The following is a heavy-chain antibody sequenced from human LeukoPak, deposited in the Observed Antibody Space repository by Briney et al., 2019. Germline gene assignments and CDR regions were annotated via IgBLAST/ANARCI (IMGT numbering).Heavy chain of an antibody. J-gene: IGHJ3*02. CDR3: ARDLGGSPGAFDI. V-gene: IGHV3-21*01. CDR2: ISSSSSYI. D-gene: IGHD1-26*01. CDR1: GFTFSSYS. Sequence: GGSLRLSCAASGFTFSSYSMNWVRQAPGKGLEWVSSISSSSSYIYYADSVKGRFTISRDNAKNSLYLQMNSLRAEDTAVYCCARDLGGSPGAFDIWGQGTMVTVSS.